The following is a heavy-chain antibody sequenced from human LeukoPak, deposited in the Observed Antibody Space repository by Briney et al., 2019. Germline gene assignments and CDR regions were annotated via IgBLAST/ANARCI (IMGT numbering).Heavy chain of an antibody. CDR3: ARPGDYGGNAYFDY. D-gene: IGHD4-23*01. J-gene: IGHJ4*02. Sequence: PGGSLRLSCAASGFTFSTYAMHWVRQAPGKGLEWVATISYDGSNEYYPDSVKGRFTISRDNSKNTLYLQMNSLRAEDTAVYYCARPGDYGGNAYFDYWGQGTLVTVSS. V-gene: IGHV3-30*04. CDR1: GFTFSTYA. CDR2: ISYDGSNE.